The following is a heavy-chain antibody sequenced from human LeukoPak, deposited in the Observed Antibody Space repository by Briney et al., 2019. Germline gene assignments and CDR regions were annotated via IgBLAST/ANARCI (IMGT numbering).Heavy chain of an antibody. J-gene: IGHJ4*02. V-gene: IGHV4-59*08. D-gene: IGHD3-10*01. CDR3: ARVTYGSGSYYFDY. CDR1: GGSINNYY. Sequence: SETLSLTCTVSGGSINNYYWSWIRQPPGKGLEWIADIYYSGGTKYNPSLKSRVTISVDTSKNQFSLKVSSVTAADTAVYYCARVTYGSGSYYFDYWGQGTLVTVSS. CDR2: IYYSGGT.